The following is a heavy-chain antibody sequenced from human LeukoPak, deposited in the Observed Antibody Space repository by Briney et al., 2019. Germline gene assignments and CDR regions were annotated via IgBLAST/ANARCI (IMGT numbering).Heavy chain of an antibody. CDR3: GRDFLGESGAGGP. CDR2: ISPSGIYT. D-gene: IGHD3-10*01. CDR1: GFTFSSYT. J-gene: IGHJ5*02. Sequence: GGSLRLSCAASGFTFSSYTMTWVRQAPGKGLEWASSISPSGIYTWHADSVKGRFTISRDNAKNSVHLQMTSLRADDTAVYYCGRDFLGESGAGGPWGQGVLVTVSS. V-gene: IGHV3-21*01.